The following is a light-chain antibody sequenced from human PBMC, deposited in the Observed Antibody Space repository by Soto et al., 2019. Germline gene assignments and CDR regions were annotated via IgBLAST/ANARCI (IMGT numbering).Light chain of an antibody. CDR3: SSYVTNNVVV. CDR1: SSDFHSYNY. J-gene: IGLJ2*01. V-gene: IGLV2-8*01. CDR2: GVY. Sequence: QSALTQPPSASGSPGQSVTISCTGTSSDFHSYNYVSWFQQHPGKAPKLMIYGVYKRPSGVPARFSGSKSVNTASLTVSGLQPEDEAVYYCSSYVTNNVVVFGGGTKLTVL.